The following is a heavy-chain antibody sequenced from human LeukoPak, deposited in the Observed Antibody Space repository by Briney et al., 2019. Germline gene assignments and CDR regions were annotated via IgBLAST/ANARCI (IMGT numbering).Heavy chain of an antibody. CDR3: ARDQQWLDPARHGFDY. J-gene: IGHJ4*02. CDR2: ISAYNGNT. D-gene: IGHD6-19*01. Sequence: EASVKVSCKASGYTLTSNGISWVRQVPGQGLEWVGCISAYNGNTNYAQKFQGRVTMTTDTSTSAAYMELRSLRSDDTAVYYCARDQQWLDPARHGFDYWGQGTLVTVSS. V-gene: IGHV1-18*01. CDR1: GYTLTSNG.